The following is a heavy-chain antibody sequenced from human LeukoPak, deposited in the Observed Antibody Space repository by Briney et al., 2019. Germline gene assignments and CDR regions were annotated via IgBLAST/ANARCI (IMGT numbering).Heavy chain of an antibody. J-gene: IGHJ4*02. CDR1: GGTFSSYA. Sequence: SVKVSCKASGGTFSSYAISWVRQTPGQGLEWMGRIIPILGIANYAQKFQGRVTITADKSTSTAYMELSSRRSEDTAVYYCARAPSGWYFDWGQGTLVTVSS. CDR3: ARAPSGWYFD. V-gene: IGHV1-69*04. D-gene: IGHD6-19*01. CDR2: IIPILGIA.